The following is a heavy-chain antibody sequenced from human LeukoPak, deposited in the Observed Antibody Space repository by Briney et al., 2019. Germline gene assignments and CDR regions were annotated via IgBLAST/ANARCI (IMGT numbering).Heavy chain of an antibody. CDR2: ISSNGGST. Sequence: GGSLRLSCSASGFTFSRYAMHWVRQAPGKGLEYVSAISSNGGSTYYADSVKGRFTISRDNSRNTLHLQMSSLRVEDTAVYYCAKDSSSGSYFDYWGQGTLVTVSS. CDR3: AKDSSSGSYFDY. CDR1: GFTFSRYA. J-gene: IGHJ4*02. V-gene: IGHV3-64D*06. D-gene: IGHD3-10*01.